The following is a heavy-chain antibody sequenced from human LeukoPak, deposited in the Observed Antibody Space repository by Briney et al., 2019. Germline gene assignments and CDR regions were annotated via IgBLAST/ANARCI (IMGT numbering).Heavy chain of an antibody. CDR3: ARHSGVAVAGTDYFDY. Sequence: SETLSLTCTVSGGSISRYYWGWIRQPPGKGLEWIGSIYYSGSTYYNPSLKSRVTISVDTSKNQFSLKLSSVTAADTAVYYCARHSGVAVAGTDYFDYWGQGTLVTVSS. D-gene: IGHD6-19*01. J-gene: IGHJ4*02. CDR2: IYYSGST. V-gene: IGHV4-39*01. CDR1: GGSISRYY.